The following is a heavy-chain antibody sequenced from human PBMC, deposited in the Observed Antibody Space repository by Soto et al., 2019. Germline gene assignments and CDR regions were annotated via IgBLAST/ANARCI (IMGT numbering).Heavy chain of an antibody. V-gene: IGHV3-21*01. CDR3: AREDSIIIPAVSDF. CDR2: ISKSDYT. J-gene: IGHJ4*02. CDR1: GFAFNNYG. D-gene: IGHD2-2*01. Sequence: GGSLRLSCTVSGFAFNNYGINWVRQAPGQGLEWVSSISKSDYTYYSDSVKGRFTISRDNAKNSVSLQMNTLRAEDTAVYYCAREDSIIIPAVSDFWGQGTLVTV.